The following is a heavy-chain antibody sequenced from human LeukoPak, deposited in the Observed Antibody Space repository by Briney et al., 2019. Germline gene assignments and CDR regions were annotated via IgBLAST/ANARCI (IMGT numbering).Heavy chain of an antibody. CDR1: GGSFSGYY. Sequence: SETLSLTCAVYGGSFSGYYWSWIRQPPGKGLEWIGEINHSGSTNYNPSLKSRVTISVDTSKNQFSLKLSSVTAADTAVYYCAREYRGYYGSGSPYYYYYYMDVWGKGTTVTISS. CDR2: INHSGST. CDR3: AREYRGYYGSGSPYYYYYYMDV. D-gene: IGHD3-10*01. J-gene: IGHJ6*03. V-gene: IGHV4-34*01.